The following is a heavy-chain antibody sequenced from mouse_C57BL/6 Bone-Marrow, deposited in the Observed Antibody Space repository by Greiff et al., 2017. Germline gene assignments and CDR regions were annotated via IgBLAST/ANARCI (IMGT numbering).Heavy chain of an antibody. D-gene: IGHD1-1*01. CDR1: GYTFTSYG. Sequence: VQLQQSGAELARPGASVKLSCKASGYTFTSYGISWVKQRTGQGLEWIGEIYPRSGNTYYNEKFKGKATLTADKSSSTAYMERRSLTSENSAVYVCAREELLRWWFADWGQGTMVTVSA. J-gene: IGHJ3*01. CDR3: AREELLRWWFAD. CDR2: IYPRSGNT. V-gene: IGHV1-81*01.